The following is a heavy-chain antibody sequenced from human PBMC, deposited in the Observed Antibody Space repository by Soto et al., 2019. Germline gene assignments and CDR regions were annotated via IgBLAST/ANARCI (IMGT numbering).Heavy chain of an antibody. Sequence: SVEVSCKXSGGTFSSYAISWVRQAPGQGLEWMGGIIPIFGTANYAQKFQGRVTITADKSTSTAYMELSSLRSEDTAVYYCARAPIFGVVIHYYYYYGMDVWGQGATVTVSS. CDR2: IIPIFGTA. V-gene: IGHV1-69*06. D-gene: IGHD3-3*01. CDR1: GGTFSSYA. J-gene: IGHJ6*02. CDR3: ARAPIFGVVIHYYYYYGMDV.